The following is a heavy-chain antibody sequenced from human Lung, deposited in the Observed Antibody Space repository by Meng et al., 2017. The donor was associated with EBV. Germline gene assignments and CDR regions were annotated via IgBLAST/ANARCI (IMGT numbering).Heavy chain of an antibody. CDR2: ISGSGGST. CDR3: SKASGGYYFDL. CDR1: GFTFSSYA. Sequence: EVQDVVSCGGLVHPGGSLTLFCPASGFTFSSYAMSWVGQAPGKGLECVSAISGSGGSTSFADFVEGQFPISREHSNNPLCLHMDNLRAYDTAVFYCSKASGGYYFDLWGQGTLVTVSS. J-gene: IGHJ4*02. V-gene: IGHV3-23*04. D-gene: IGHD3-10*01.